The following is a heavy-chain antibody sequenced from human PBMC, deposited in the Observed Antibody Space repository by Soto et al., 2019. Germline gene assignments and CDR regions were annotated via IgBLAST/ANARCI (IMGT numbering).Heavy chain of an antibody. V-gene: IGHV1-8*01. J-gene: IGHJ4*02. D-gene: IGHD4-17*01. Sequence: ASVKVSCTASGYTFTSYDINWVRQATGPGPEGMGWMHPNSGNTGYAQKFQGRVTMTSNTSISTAYMELSSLRSEDTAVYYCARTLYGDNVDYWGQGTLVTVS. CDR2: MHPNSGNT. CDR1: GYTFTSYD. CDR3: ARTLYGDNVDY.